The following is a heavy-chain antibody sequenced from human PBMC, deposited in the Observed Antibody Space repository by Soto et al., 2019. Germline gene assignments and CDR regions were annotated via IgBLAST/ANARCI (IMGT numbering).Heavy chain of an antibody. CDR2: INPNSGGT. CDR3: ARDRVGAGGAFDI. V-gene: IGHV1-2*04. CDR1: GYTFTGYY. J-gene: IGHJ3*02. Sequence: QVQLVQSGAEVKKPGASVKVSCKASGYTFTGYYMHWVRQAPGQGLEWMGWINPNSGGTNYAQKFQGWVTMTRDTSISPAYMELSRLRSDDTAVYYCARDRVGAGGAFDIWGQGTMVTVSS. D-gene: IGHD2-15*01.